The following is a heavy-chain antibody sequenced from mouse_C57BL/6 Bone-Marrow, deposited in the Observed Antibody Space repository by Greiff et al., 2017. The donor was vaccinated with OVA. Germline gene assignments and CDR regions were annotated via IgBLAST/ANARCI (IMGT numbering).Heavy chain of an antibody. CDR1: GYTFTDYY. CDR3: ARWDYGSGLAY. V-gene: IGHV1-26*01. J-gene: IGHJ3*01. CDR2: INPNNGGT. Sequence: EVQLQQSGPELVKPGASVKISCKASGYTFTDYYMNWVKQSHGKSLEWIGDINPNNGGTSYNQKFKGKATLTVDKSSSTAYMELRSLTSEDSAVYYCARWDYGSGLAYWGQGTLVTVSA. D-gene: IGHD1-1*01.